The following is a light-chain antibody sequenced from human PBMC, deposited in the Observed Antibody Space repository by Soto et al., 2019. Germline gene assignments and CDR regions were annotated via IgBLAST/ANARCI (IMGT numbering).Light chain of an antibody. CDR2: DIS. Sequence: QSVLTQPASVSGSPGQSITISCTGTSSDVGGSNYVSWYQQHPGKVPKLIIYDISKRPSGVSNRFSGSKSGSTASLTISRPQTKDEADYYCGAYESLKLFFATATKV. J-gene: IGLJ1*01. V-gene: IGLV2-14*01. CDR1: SSDVGGSNY. CDR3: GAYESLKLF.